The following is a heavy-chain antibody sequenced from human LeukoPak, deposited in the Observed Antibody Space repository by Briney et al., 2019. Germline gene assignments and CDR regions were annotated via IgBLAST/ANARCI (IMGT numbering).Heavy chain of an antibody. CDR2: IKEDGSGK. CDR1: GFTFSRNW. J-gene: IGHJ4*02. D-gene: IGHD4/OR15-4a*01. CDR3: ARDDYGPSD. Sequence: GGSLRLSCAASGFTFSRNWMNWVRQAPGKGLEWVASIKEDGSGKYYVDSVRGRFTVSRDNAKNSLHLQMDNLRAEDTAVYYCARDDYGPSDWGQGTLVTVSS. V-gene: IGHV3-7*01.